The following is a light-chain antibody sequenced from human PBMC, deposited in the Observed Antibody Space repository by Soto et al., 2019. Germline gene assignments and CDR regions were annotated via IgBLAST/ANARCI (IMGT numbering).Light chain of an antibody. J-gene: IGKJ1*01. V-gene: IGKV3-15*01. CDR1: HSVSSN. CDR2: GAS. Sequence: EIVTTQSPATLSVSPGERAALSFGSRHSVSSNLAWYQQKPGQAPRLLIYGASTRATGIPARFSGSGSGTEFTLTISSLQSEDFAVYYCQQYNNWPRKFGQGTKVDI. CDR3: QQYNNWPRK.